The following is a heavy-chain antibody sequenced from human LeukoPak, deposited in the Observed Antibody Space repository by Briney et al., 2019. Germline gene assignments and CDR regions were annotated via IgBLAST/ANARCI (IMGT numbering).Heavy chain of an antibody. D-gene: IGHD3-10*01. CDR3: AKDPYYYGSGSYVGD. CDR2: TSYDGNET. CDR1: GFTLSTFG. Sequence: GGSLRLSCAASGFTLSTFGMHWVRQAPGKGLEWVAVTSYDGNETYYADSVRGRFTVSRDNSKNTLYLQVNSLRAEDTAVYYCAKDPYYYGSGSYVGDWGQGTLVTVSS. J-gene: IGHJ4*02. V-gene: IGHV3-30*18.